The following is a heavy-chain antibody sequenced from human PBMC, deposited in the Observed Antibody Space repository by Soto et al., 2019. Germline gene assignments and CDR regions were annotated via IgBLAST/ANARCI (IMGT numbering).Heavy chain of an antibody. V-gene: IGHV3-9*01. J-gene: IGHJ4*02. CDR1: GFTFDDYA. D-gene: IGHD2-21*02. Sequence: EVQLVESGGGLVQPGRSLRLSCAASGFTFDDYAMHWVRQAPGKGLEWVSGISWNSGSIGYADSVKGRFTISRDNAKNSLYLQMNSLRAEDTALYYCAKVNCGGDCYVFDYWGQGTLVTVSS. CDR3: AKVNCGGDCYVFDY. CDR2: ISWNSGSI.